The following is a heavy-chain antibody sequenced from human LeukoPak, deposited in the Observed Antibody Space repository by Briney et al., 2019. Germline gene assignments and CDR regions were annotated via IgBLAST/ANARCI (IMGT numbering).Heavy chain of an antibody. CDR1: GFTFSSYS. D-gene: IGHD2-21*01. CDR3: ARGAFHYFGC. J-gene: IGHJ4*02. V-gene: IGHV3-21*01. Sequence: GGSLRLSCAASGFTFSSYSMNWVRQAPGKGLEWVSSISSSSSYIYYADSVKGRFTVSRDNAKNSLYLQMNSLRAEDTAVYYCARGAFHYFGCWGQGTLVTVSS. CDR2: ISSSSSYI.